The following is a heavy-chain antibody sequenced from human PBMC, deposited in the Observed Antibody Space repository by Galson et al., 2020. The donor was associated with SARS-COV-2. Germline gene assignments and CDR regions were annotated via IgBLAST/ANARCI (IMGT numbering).Heavy chain of an antibody. CDR2: IHYSGTT. Sequence: IHYSGTTRYNPSLESRVTISVDTSKNQFSLRLNSVTAADTAVYYCTRVAVHGYSDYWGQGALVTVSS. D-gene: IGHD3-22*01. J-gene: IGHJ4*02. CDR3: TRVAVHGYSDY. V-gene: IGHV4-59*01.